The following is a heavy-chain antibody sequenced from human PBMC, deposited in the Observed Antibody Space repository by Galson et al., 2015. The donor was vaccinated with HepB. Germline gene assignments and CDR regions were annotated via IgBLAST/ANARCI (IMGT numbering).Heavy chain of an antibody. Sequence: SLRLSCAASGFTFTSYAMHWVRQAPGKGLEWVAVISYDGSNKYYADSVKGRFTISRDNSKNTLYLQMNSLRAEDTAVYYCARSEMANPWGAFDIWGQGTMVTVSS. D-gene: IGHD5-24*01. CDR1: GFTFTSYA. J-gene: IGHJ3*02. CDR3: ARSEMANPWGAFDI. CDR2: ISYDGSNK. V-gene: IGHV3-30*04.